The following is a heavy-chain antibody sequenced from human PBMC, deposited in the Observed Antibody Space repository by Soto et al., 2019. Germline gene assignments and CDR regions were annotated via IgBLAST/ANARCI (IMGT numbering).Heavy chain of an antibody. J-gene: IGHJ4*02. CDR2: VYHTGST. Sequence: PSETLSLTCDVSGASITTYYWSWIRQAPGKGLEWIGNVYHTGSTDYNSSLRSRVTISVDTSKNQFSLNMNSVTAADTAVYYCARRLFGSGWTLDSWGQGALAT. CDR3: ARRLFGSGWTLDS. D-gene: IGHD6-19*01. V-gene: IGHV4-59*13. CDR1: GASITTYY.